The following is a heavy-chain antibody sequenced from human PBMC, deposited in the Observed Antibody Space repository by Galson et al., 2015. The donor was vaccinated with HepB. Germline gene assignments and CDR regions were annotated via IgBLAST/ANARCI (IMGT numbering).Heavy chain of an antibody. CDR1: GFTFSSSA. Sequence: SLRLSCAASGFTFSSSAMHWVRQAPGQGLGWVAVISYDGSNKYYADSVKGRFTISRDNSKNTLYLQMNSLRAEDTAVYYCAKDHYYYDSSGYRYYYYGMDVWGQGTTVTVSS. D-gene: IGHD3-22*01. J-gene: IGHJ6*02. CDR3: AKDHYYYDSSGYRYYYYGMDV. V-gene: IGHV3-30*18. CDR2: ISYDGSNK.